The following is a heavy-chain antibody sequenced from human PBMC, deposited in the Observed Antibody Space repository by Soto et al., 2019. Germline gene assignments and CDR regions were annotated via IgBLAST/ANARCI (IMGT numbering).Heavy chain of an antibody. V-gene: IGHV4-30-2*01. CDR1: GGSISSGGYS. CDR3: AAGGGLPRYY. J-gene: IGHJ4*02. D-gene: IGHD5-12*01. Sequence: QLQLQESGSGLVKPSQTLSLTCAVSGGSISSGGYSWRWIRQPPGKGLEWIGYIYHSGSTYYNPARKIRVTISVDRSKNQCSLKLSSVTAADTAVYYCAAGGGLPRYYWGQGTLVTVSS. CDR2: IYHSGST.